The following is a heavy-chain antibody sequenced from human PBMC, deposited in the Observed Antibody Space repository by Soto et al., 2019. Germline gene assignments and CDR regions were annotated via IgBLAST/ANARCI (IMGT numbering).Heavy chain of an antibody. Sequence: QVQLQESGPGLVKPSQALSLTCTVSGGSISSGGYYWRWVRQHPGKGLEWIAYMYYSGSTYYNPSLKSRVSVSVDTSKNQCSLKLSSVTAADTAVYYCARFSESYLRDCGQGTLVTVSS. J-gene: IGHJ4*02. V-gene: IGHV4-31*03. CDR2: MYYSGST. D-gene: IGHD1-26*01. CDR1: GGSISSGGYY. CDR3: ARFSESYLRD.